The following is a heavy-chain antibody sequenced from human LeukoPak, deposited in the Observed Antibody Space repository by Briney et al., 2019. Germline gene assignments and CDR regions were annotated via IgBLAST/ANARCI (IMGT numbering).Heavy chain of an antibody. CDR2: IIYDGYYK. Sequence: GGSLRLSCAASGFSFDNYGMHWVRQAPGKGLEWVALIIYDGYYKYYADSVKGRFTISRDDSKNTLYLQVNSLRAEDTAVYYCAKDLITMVRGSAMDVWGQGTTVTVSS. CDR3: AKDLITMVRGSAMDV. CDR1: GFSFDNYG. D-gene: IGHD3-10*01. V-gene: IGHV3-30*18. J-gene: IGHJ6*02.